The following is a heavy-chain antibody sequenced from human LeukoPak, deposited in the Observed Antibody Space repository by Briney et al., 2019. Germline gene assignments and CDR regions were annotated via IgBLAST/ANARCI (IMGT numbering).Heavy chain of an antibody. Sequence: GGSLRLSCAASGFTFSSYEMNWVRQAPGKGLEWVSYISSSGSTIYYADSVKGRFTIFRDNAKNSLYLQMNSLRAEDTAVYYCARDDWLFVSAFDIWGQGTMVTVSS. CDR2: ISSSGSTI. D-gene: IGHD3-9*01. CDR1: GFTFSSYE. J-gene: IGHJ3*02. CDR3: ARDDWLFVSAFDI. V-gene: IGHV3-48*03.